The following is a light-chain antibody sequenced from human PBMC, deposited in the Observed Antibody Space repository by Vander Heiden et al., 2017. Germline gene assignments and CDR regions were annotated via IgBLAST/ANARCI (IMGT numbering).Light chain of an antibody. CDR2: GAS. Sequence: EVVFTLPPATLSLSPGERATLSCGASQSVSSGHLAWYQQKPGLAPRLLIYGASSRATGVPDRFSGSGSGTDFTLTISRLEPEDVAVYYCQQDGSAAITFGQGTRLEIK. CDR3: QQDGSAAIT. V-gene: IGKV3D-20*01. CDR1: QSVSSGH. J-gene: IGKJ5*01.